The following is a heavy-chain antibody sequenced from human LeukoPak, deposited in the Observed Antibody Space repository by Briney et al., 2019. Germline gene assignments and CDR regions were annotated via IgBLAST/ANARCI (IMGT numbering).Heavy chain of an antibody. CDR3: ARNWFDP. V-gene: IGHV3-53*05. J-gene: IGHJ5*02. CDR2: IYSGGST. Sequence: GGSLRLSGEAFGFTVSSDYMGWVGQAPGKGLEWVSVIYSGGSTYYADSVKGRFTISRDKSKNTVYLQMNSLRFEDTAMYYCARNWFDPWGQGTLVTVSS. CDR1: GFTVSSDY.